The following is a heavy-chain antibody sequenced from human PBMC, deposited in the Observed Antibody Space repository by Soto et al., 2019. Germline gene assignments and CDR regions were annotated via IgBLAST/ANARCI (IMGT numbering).Heavy chain of an antibody. D-gene: IGHD5-18*01. CDR3: ATGHSYGWATFDY. V-gene: IGHV3-66*01. Sequence: PGGSLRLSCAASGFTFSDYYMSWVRQAPGKGLEWVSFLYAGGSTYYADSVKGRFTISRDNSKNTLFLQMNSLRAEDTAVYYCATGHSYGWATFDYWGQGTLVTVSS. J-gene: IGHJ4*02. CDR2: LYAGGST. CDR1: GFTFSDYY.